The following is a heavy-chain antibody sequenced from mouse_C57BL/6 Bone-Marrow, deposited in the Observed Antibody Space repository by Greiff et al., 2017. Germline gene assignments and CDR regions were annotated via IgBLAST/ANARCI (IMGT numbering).Heavy chain of an antibody. V-gene: IGHV1-62-2*01. CDR1: GYTFTEYT. CDR2: FYPGSGSI. D-gene: IGHD6-1*01. Sequence: QVQLQQSGAELVKPGASVKLSCKASGYTFTEYTIHWVKQRSGQGLEWIGWFYPGSGSIKYNEKFKDKATLPADKSSSTVYMELIRLTSEDSAVYFCARHEEERHDYGAMDYWGQGTSVTVSS. CDR3: ARHEEERHDYGAMDY. J-gene: IGHJ4*01.